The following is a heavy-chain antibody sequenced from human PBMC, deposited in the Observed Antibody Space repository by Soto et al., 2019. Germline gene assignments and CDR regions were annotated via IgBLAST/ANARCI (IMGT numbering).Heavy chain of an antibody. J-gene: IGHJ6*02. CDR3: ARSVRGVTMDV. V-gene: IGHV2-5*02. Sequence: QITLKESGPASLKPTQTLTLTCSFSGFSLSTEGVGVNWIRQPPGKALEWLALIYWDDDKRYSPSLKSSLTITKDTSKNQVVLTLTNINPVDTGTYFCARSVRGVTMDVWGQGTAVTVSS. CDR2: IYWDDDK. D-gene: IGHD3-10*01. CDR1: GFSLSTEGVG.